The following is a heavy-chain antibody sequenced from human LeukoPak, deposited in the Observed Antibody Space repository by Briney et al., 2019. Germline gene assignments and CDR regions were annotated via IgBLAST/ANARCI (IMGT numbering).Heavy chain of an antibody. Sequence: GGSLRLSCVVSGIPFSYFYMNWSRQAPGKALEWISYVSSSSSYTDYAESVKGRFTISRDNAKSALYLEMSDLRVEDTAVYYCAAGTAADYWGQGTLVIVSS. CDR1: GIPFSYFY. J-gene: IGHJ4*02. CDR3: AAGTAADY. CDR2: VSSSSSYT. V-gene: IGHV3-11*03. D-gene: IGHD6-25*01.